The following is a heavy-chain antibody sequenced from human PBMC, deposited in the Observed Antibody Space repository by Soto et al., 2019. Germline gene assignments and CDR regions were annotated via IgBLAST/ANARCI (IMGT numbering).Heavy chain of an antibody. Sequence: EVQLVESGGGLVQPGGSLRLSCAASGFTLRSYWMHWVRQAPGKGPMWVSRIDTDGSRTTYADSVKGRFTISRDNAKNMMYLQRNSLSAEDTAVYYCVRDRPHNWFDPWGQGTLVTVSS. J-gene: IGHJ5*02. D-gene: IGHD6-6*01. CDR3: VRDRPHNWFDP. CDR1: GFTLRSYW. V-gene: IGHV3-74*01. CDR2: IDTDGSRT.